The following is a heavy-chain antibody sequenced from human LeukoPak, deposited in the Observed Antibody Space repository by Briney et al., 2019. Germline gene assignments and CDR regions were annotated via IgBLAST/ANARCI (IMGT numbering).Heavy chain of an antibody. J-gene: IGHJ3*02. Sequence: SETLSLTCTVSGGSISSYYWSWIRQPPGKGLEWIGYIYYSGSTNYNPSLKSRVTISVDTSKNQFSLKLSSVTAADTAVYYCARDPRNPRALDIWGQGTMVTVSS. D-gene: IGHD1-14*01. CDR3: ARDPRNPRALDI. CDR1: GGSISSYY. V-gene: IGHV4-59*01. CDR2: IYYSGST.